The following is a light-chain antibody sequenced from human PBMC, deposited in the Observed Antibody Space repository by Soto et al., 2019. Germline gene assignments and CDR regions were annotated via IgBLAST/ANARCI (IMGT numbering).Light chain of an antibody. V-gene: IGKV1-5*01. J-gene: IGKJ1*01. CDR1: QSLSGW. CDR3: QQYNSYPWT. Sequence: DIQMTQSPSTLSASVGDRVIITFRASQSLSGWLAWYQQTPGKAPKLLISDAFRLESGVPSRFRGSGSGTEFTLTISSLQPGDSATYYCQQYNSYPWTFGRGTKVDI. CDR2: DAF.